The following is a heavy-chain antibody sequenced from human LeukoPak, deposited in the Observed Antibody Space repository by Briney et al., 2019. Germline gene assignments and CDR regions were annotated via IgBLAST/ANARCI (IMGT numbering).Heavy chain of an antibody. D-gene: IGHD6-13*01. CDR2: IYYSGST. J-gene: IGHJ5*02. CDR1: GGSISSYY. Sequence: PSETLSLTCTVSGGSISSYYWSWIRQPPGKGLEWIGYIYYSGSTNYNPSLKSRVTISVDTSKNQFSLKLSSVTAADTAVHYCARVEQQLVMGGWFDPWGQGTLVTVSS. CDR3: ARVEQQLVMGGWFDP. V-gene: IGHV4-59*01.